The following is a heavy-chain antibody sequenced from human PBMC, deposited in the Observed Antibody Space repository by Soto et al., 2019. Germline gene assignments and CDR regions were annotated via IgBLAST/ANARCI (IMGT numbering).Heavy chain of an antibody. CDR1: GYSFDNYW. Sequence: GESLKISCKGSGYSFDNYWIGWVRQMPGKGLEWMAIIYPGDSDSRYSPSFQGQVTISADQSISTAYLQRSSLKASDTANYYCVRYRSRDYYYGMDVWGQGTTVTVSS. V-gene: IGHV5-51*01. CDR2: IYPGDSDS. CDR3: VRYRSRDYYYGMDV. J-gene: IGHJ6*02. D-gene: IGHD1-26*01.